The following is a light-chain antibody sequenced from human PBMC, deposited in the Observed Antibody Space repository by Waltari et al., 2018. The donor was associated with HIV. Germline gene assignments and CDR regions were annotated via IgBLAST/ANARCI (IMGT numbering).Light chain of an antibody. CDR2: DVT. V-gene: IGLV2-8*01. J-gene: IGLJ1*01. CDR3: SSYAGSSMSYA. CDR1: SSDVGAFKY. Sequence: QSALTQPPSASGSPGQSVSISCTGASSDVGAFKYVSWYQQHPGKAPKLLIYDVTKRPSGVPYRFSGSKSGNTASLTGAGLQAEDEAHYYCSSYAGSSMSYAFGTGTKVTVL.